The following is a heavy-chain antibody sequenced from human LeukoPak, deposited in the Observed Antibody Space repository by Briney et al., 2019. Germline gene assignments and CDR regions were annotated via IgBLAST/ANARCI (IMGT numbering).Heavy chain of an antibody. CDR3: ARDLRYYFGSAYYGMDV. Sequence: ASVKVSCTASGYTFTSYAMHWVRQAPGQRHERMGWINAGNGNTKYSQKVQGRVTITRDTSASTAYMELSSLRCEDTAVYYCARDLRYYFGSAYYGMDVWGKGTTVTVSS. CDR2: INAGNGNT. V-gene: IGHV1-3*01. CDR1: GYTFTSYA. J-gene: IGHJ6*04. D-gene: IGHD3-10*01.